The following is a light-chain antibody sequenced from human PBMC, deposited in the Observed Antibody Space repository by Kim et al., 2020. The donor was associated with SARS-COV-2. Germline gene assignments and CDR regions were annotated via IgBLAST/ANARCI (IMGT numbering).Light chain of an antibody. CDR1: QSISSG. Sequence: DIQMTQSPSTLSASVGDRVTITCRASQSISSGLGWYQQKPGKAPKLLIYRTSSLESGVPSRFTGSGSGTEFTLTISSLQPDDFATYYCQHYNSYPCTFGQGTKVDIK. V-gene: IGKV1-5*03. J-gene: IGKJ1*01. CDR2: RTS. CDR3: QHYNSYPCT.